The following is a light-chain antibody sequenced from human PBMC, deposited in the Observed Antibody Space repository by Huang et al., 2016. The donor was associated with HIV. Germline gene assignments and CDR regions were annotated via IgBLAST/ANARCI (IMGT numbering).Light chain of an antibody. J-gene: IGKJ1*01. Sequence: IVMTQSPDSLAVSLGETATINCKSSQSLLFRSNNKKYLAWYQQKPGQPPTLLMSWASARGSGVPSRFSGGGSGTDFPLTISSLQAEDVAVYFCQQYFDVPWTFGRGTKVEIK. CDR1: QSLLFRSNNKKY. V-gene: IGKV4-1*01. CDR3: QQYFDVPWT. CDR2: WAS.